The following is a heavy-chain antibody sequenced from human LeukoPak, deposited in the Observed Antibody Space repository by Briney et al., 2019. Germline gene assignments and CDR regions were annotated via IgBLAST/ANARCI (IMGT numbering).Heavy chain of an antibody. CDR2: INPNSGGT. J-gene: IGHJ4*02. V-gene: IGHV1-2*02. Sequence: ASVKVSCRASGYTFSNYDMNWVRQAPGQGLEWVGWINPNSGGTNSAQNFQGRVTMTRDTSITTAYMELSRLRSDDTAVYYCARDLYSGYGVRIDYWGQGTLVTVSS. D-gene: IGHD5-12*01. CDR1: GYTFSNYD. CDR3: ARDLYSGYGVRIDY.